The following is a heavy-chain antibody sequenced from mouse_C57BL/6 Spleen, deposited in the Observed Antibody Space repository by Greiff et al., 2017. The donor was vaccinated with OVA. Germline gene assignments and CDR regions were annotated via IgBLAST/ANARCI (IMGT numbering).Heavy chain of an antibody. J-gene: IGHJ2*01. Sequence: VQLQQSGPGMVKPSQSLSLTCTVTGYSITSGYDWHWIRHFPGNKLEWMGYISYSGSTNYNPSLKSRISITHDTSKNHFFLKLNSVTTEDTATYYCARGAKLGGFDYWGQGTTLTVSS. D-gene: IGHD4-1*01. CDR3: ARGAKLGGFDY. CDR2: ISYSGST. CDR1: GYSITSGYD. V-gene: IGHV3-1*01.